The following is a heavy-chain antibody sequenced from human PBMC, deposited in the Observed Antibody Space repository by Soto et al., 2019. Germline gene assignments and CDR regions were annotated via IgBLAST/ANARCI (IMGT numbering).Heavy chain of an antibody. V-gene: IGHV3-21*01. CDR2: ISSSSSYI. CDR1: GFTFSSYR. J-gene: IGHJ6*02. D-gene: IGHD3-16*02. Sequence: ASLRVYCADSGFTFSSYRMNWVRQAAGKGLEWVSSISSSSSYIYYADSVKGRFTISRDNAKNSLYLQMNSLRAEDTAVYYCARTNTYYDYVWGSYRTLHYYYYYGMDVWGQGTTVTVSS. CDR3: ARTNTYYDYVWGSYRTLHYYYYYGMDV.